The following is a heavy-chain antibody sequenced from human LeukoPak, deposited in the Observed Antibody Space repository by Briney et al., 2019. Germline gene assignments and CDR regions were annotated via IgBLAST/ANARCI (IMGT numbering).Heavy chain of an antibody. D-gene: IGHD3-10*01. J-gene: IGHJ6*03. V-gene: IGHV1-69*13. CDR1: GGTFSSYA. CDR3: ARDKLPPFTMVPDYYYYMDV. CDR2: IIPIFGTA. Sequence: SVKVSCKASGGTFSSYAISWVRQAPGQGLEWMGGIIPIFGTANYAQKFQGRVTITADESTSTAYMELSSLRSEDTAVYYCARDKLPPFTMVPDYYYYMDVWGKGTTVTVSS.